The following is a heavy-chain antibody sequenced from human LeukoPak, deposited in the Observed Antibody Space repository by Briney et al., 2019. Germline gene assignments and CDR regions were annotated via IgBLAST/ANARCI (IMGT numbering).Heavy chain of an antibody. CDR1: GGSFSGYY. CDR2: INHSGST. D-gene: IGHD2-15*01. Sequence: SETLSLTCAVYGGSFSGYYWSWIRQPPGKGLEWIGEINHSGSTNYNPSLKSRVTISVDTSKNQFSLKLSSVTAADTAVYYCARGLHGSDALRSGGYFDYWGQGTLVTVSS. J-gene: IGHJ4*02. V-gene: IGHV4-34*01. CDR3: ARGLHGSDALRSGGYFDY.